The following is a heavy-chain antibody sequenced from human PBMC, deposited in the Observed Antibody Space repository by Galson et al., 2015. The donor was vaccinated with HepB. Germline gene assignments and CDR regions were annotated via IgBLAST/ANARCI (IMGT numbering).Heavy chain of an antibody. D-gene: IGHD5-24*01. CDR3: ARGGVATIGGPTFDY. Sequence: SVKLSCKASGFTFTTYGVSWVRQAPGQGLEWMGRISAYNGNTDYAQNLKGRVTMTTDTSTSTAYMELRSLKSDDTAIYYCARGGVATIGGPTFDYWGQGTLVTVSS. V-gene: IGHV1-18*01. CDR2: ISAYNGNT. J-gene: IGHJ4*02. CDR1: GFTFTTYG.